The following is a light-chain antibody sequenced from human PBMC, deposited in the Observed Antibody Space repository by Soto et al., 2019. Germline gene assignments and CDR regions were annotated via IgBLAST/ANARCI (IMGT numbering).Light chain of an antibody. CDR2: GAS. V-gene: IGKV3-20*01. CDR1: HSVRDDY. J-gene: IGKJ1*01. CDR3: QHYDSSPMT. Sequence: EIVLTQSPGTLSLSPGERATLSCRASHSVRDDYLAWYQQKPGQAPRLLIFGASSRATGIPDRFTGSGSGTDFTLTISRLEPEDFALYYCQHYDSSPMTFGQGTKVEIK.